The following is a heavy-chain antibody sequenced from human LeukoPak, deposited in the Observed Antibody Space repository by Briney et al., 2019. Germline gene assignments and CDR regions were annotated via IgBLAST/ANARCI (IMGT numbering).Heavy chain of an antibody. V-gene: IGHV4-4*07. CDR3: ARGNGSYRYYYYYYYMDV. CDR1: GGSISSYY. CDR2: IYTSGST. D-gene: IGHD1-26*01. J-gene: IGHJ6*03. Sequence: SETLSLTCTVSGGSISSYYWSWIRQPAGKGLEWIGRIYTSGSTNYNPSLKSRVTMSVDTSKNQFFLKLSSVTAADTAVYYCARGNGSYRYYYYYYYMDVWGKGTTVTVSS.